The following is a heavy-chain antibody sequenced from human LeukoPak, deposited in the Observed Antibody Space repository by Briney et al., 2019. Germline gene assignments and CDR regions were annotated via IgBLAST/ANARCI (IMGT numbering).Heavy chain of an antibody. Sequence: GEYLKISCKGSGYSFSNFWIGWVRQMPGKGLEWMGIIYPDDSDTRYSPSFQGQVTISADKSISTAYLQWSSLKASDTAMYYCARRGTYYYYGMDVWGQGTTVTVSS. CDR2: IYPDDSDT. CDR3: ARRGTYYYYGMDV. CDR1: GYSFSNFW. V-gene: IGHV5-51*01. J-gene: IGHJ6*02.